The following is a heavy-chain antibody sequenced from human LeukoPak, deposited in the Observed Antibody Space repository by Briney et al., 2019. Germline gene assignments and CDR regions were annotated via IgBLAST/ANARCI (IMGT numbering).Heavy chain of an antibody. D-gene: IGHD2-15*01. CDR3: ARQGYCGGSTCYSSWFDP. Sequence: PSETLSLTCAVYGGSFSGYYWSWIRQPAGKGLEWIGRFYTSGSTIYNPSLKSRVTMSVDTSKNQFSLKLTSVTAADTAVYYCARQGYCGGSTCYSSWFDPWGQGTLVTVSS. CDR2: FYTSGST. J-gene: IGHJ5*02. V-gene: IGHV4-59*10. CDR1: GGSFSGYY.